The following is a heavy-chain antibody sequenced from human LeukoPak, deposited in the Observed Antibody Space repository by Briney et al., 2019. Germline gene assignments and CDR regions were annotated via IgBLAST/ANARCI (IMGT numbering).Heavy chain of an antibody. Sequence: ASVKVSCKASGYTFTGYYMHWVRQAPGQGLEWMGWISAYNGNTNYAQKLQGRVTMTTDTSTSTAYMELRSLRSDDTAVYYCAGRYDSSGYPLHWGQGTLVTVSS. D-gene: IGHD3-22*01. J-gene: IGHJ4*02. CDR3: AGRYDSSGYPLH. CDR2: ISAYNGNT. V-gene: IGHV1-18*04. CDR1: GYTFTGYY.